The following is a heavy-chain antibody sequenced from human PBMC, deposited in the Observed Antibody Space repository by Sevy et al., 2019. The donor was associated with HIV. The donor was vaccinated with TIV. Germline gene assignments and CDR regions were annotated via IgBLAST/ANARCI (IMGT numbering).Heavy chain of an antibody. D-gene: IGHD6-19*01. J-gene: IGHJ5*02. V-gene: IGHV1-2*06. CDR1: GYTFIGYY. CDR2: INPSSGGT. CDR3: AGQTTGWYDWFDP. Sequence: ASVKVSCKASGYTFIGYYIHWLRQAPGQGLEWIGRINPSSGGTKYTQKFQGRVTVTTDMSVSTAYMELIGLRSDDTAMHYCAGQTTGWYDWFDPWGQGTLVTVSS.